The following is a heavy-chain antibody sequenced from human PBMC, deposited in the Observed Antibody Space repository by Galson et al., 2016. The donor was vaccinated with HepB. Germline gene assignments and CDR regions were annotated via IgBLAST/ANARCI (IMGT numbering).Heavy chain of an antibody. V-gene: IGHV3-23*01. Sequence: SLRLSCAASGFTFGSYAMTWVRQAPGKGLTWVSSISPSGWSSHNADSVKGRFTTSRDNSKFTLYLQMNSLRAEDTAVYYCARPLRVGSVAHRDVFDIWGRGTMVSVSS. D-gene: IGHD5-12*01. CDR1: GFTFGSYA. CDR3: ARPLRVGSVAHRDVFDI. CDR2: ISPSGWSS. J-gene: IGHJ3*02.